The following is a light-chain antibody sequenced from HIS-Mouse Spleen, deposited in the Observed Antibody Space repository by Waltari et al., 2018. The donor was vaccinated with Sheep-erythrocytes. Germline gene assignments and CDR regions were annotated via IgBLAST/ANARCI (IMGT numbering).Light chain of an antibody. V-gene: IGLV2-8*01. CDR1: SSDVGGYNY. CDR2: GVS. J-gene: IGLJ3*02. Sequence: QSALTQPPSASGSPGQSVTISCTGTSSDVGGYNYVSWSQQHPGKAPKLMIYGVSKRTEGVPDRFSGSKSGNTASLTVSGLQAEDEADYYCSSYAGSNNWVFGGGTKLTVL. CDR3: SSYAGSNNWV.